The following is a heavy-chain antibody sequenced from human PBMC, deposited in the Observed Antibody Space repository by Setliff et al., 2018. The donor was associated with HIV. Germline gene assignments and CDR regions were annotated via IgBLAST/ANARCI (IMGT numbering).Heavy chain of an antibody. CDR2: IYNSAST. V-gene: IGHV4-59*08. CDR3: ARHSPSDY. J-gene: IGHJ4*02. Sequence: KASETLSLTCTVSGDSISTDYWTWIRQPPGKGLEWIGYIYNSASTSYNPSLKSRVPISVDTSKNQFSLKLSSVTAADTAVYYCARHSPSDYWGQGTLVTVSS. CDR1: GDSISTDY.